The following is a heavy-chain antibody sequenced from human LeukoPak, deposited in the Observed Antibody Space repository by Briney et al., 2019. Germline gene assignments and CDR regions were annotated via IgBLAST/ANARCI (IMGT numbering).Heavy chain of an antibody. CDR2: IYPGDSDT. J-gene: IGHJ6*02. CDR3: ARLLRREWDYYYYYGMDV. D-gene: IGHD1-26*01. V-gene: IGHV5-51*01. Sequence: GESLKISCQGSGYSFTSYWIGWVRQMPGKGLEWMGIIYPGDSDTRYSPSFQGQVTISADKSISTAYLQWSSLKASDTAMYYCARLLRREWDYYYYYGMDVWGQGTTVTVSS. CDR1: GYSFTSYW.